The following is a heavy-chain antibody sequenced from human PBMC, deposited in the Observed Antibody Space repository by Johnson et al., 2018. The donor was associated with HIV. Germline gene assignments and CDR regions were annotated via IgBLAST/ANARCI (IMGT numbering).Heavy chain of an antibody. D-gene: IGHD5-18*01. CDR1: GFTFSSYA. CDR2: ISYDGSNK. Sequence: QVQLVESGGGLVQPGRSLRLSCAASGFTFSSYAMHWVRQAPGKGLEWVEVISYDGSNKYYADSVKGRFTISRDNSKNTLYLQMNSLRAEDTAVYYCARGRRIQLWLLADAFDIWGQGTMVTVSS. CDR3: ARGRRIQLWLLADAFDI. V-gene: IGHV3-30*04. J-gene: IGHJ3*02.